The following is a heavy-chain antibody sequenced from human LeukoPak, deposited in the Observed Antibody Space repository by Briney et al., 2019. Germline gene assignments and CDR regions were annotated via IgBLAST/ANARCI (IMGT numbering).Heavy chain of an antibody. CDR1: GYSFISSW. CDR2: ISAYNGNT. Sequence: GESLKISCKGSGYSFISSWIGWVRQAPGQGLERMGWISAYNGNTNYAQKLQGRVTMTTDTSTSTAYMELRSLRSDDTAVYYCARETDYGDYMGGAFDIWGQGTMVTVSS. V-gene: IGHV1-18*04. J-gene: IGHJ3*02. CDR3: ARETDYGDYMGGAFDI. D-gene: IGHD4-17*01.